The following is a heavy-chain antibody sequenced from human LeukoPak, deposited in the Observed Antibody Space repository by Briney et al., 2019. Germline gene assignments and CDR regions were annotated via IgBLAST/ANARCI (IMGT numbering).Heavy chain of an antibody. CDR1: GFSFSDYV. D-gene: IGHD2-2*01. V-gene: IGHV3-23*01. J-gene: IGHJ4*02. Sequence: GGSLRHSCAAFGFSFSDYVMSWVRQAPGKGLAWVSAISGSGGSTYYGDSVKGRFTISRDNSKNTLYLQMNSLRAEDTAVYYCAKYANGGPQDYWGQGTLVTVSP. CDR2: ISGSGGST. CDR3: AKYANGGPQDY.